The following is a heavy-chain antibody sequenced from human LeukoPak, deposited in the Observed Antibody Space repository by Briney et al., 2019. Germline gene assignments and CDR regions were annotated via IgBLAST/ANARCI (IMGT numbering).Heavy chain of an antibody. V-gene: IGHV3-7*03. D-gene: IGHD5-18*01. CDR1: GFRFSSYW. Sequence: GGSLRLSCAASGFRFSSYWMSWVRQAPGKGLEWVANMKQDGSEKYYVYSVKGRFTISRDNAKNSLSLQMNSLRAEDTAVYYCARSNSYGYVRTMDVWGQGTTVTVSS. J-gene: IGHJ6*02. CDR3: ARSNSYGYVRTMDV. CDR2: MKQDGSEK.